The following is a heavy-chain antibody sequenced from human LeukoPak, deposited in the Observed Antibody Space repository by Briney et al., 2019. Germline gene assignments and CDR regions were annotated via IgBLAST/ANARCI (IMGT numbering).Heavy chain of an antibody. J-gene: IGHJ4*02. CDR3: ATLRGISRFDS. D-gene: IGHD3-3*02. V-gene: IGHV3-7*01. Sequence: GGSLRLSCAASGFTFSDYWMSWVRQAPGKGLEWVANIEQDGSGKDYVDSVKGRFTISRDNAKNSLYLQMSSLRAEDTAVYYCATLRGISRFDSWGQGTLVTVSP. CDR2: IEQDGSGK. CDR1: GFTFSDYW.